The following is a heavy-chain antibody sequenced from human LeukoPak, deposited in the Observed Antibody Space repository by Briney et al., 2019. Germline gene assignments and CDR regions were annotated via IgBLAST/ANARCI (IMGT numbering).Heavy chain of an antibody. J-gene: IGHJ6*02. D-gene: IGHD3-9*01. CDR1: GYTLTELS. V-gene: IGHV1-24*01. CDR3: ATSKEGYDILTGYYYGMDV. CDR2: FDPEDGET. Sequence: APVKVSCKVSGYTLTELSMHWVRQAPGKGLEWMGGFDPEDGETIYAQKFQGRVTMTEDTSTDTAYMELSSLRSEDTAVYYCATSKEGYDILTGYYYGMDVWGQGTTVTVSS.